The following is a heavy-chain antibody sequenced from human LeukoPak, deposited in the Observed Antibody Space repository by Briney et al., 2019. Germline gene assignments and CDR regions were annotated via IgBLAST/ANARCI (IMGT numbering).Heavy chain of an antibody. V-gene: IGHV3-9*01. D-gene: IGHD3-10*01. J-gene: IGHJ4*02. CDR1: GFTFDDYA. CDR2: ISWNSGSI. CDR3: AKDTLVRGVIITTSFDY. Sequence: GGSLRLSCAASGFTFDDYAMRWVRQAPGKGLEWVSGISWNSGSIGYADSVKGRFTISRDNAKNSLYLQMNSLRAEDTALYYCAKDTLVRGVIITTSFDYWGQGTLVTVSS.